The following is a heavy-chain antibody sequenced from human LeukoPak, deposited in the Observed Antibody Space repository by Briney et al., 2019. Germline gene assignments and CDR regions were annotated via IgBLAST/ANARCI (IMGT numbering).Heavy chain of an antibody. V-gene: IGHV3-66*01. CDR1: GFIVSSNY. D-gene: IGHD5-12*01. Sequence: GGSLRLSCAASGFIVSSNYMTWVRQAPGKGLEWVSVIYSGSSTYYADSVRDRFTISRDNSKNTVSLQMDSLRAEDTAVYYCARDGSAVDIAEYYFDYWGQGTLVTVSS. CDR3: ARDGSAVDIAEYYFDY. J-gene: IGHJ4*02. CDR2: IYSGSST.